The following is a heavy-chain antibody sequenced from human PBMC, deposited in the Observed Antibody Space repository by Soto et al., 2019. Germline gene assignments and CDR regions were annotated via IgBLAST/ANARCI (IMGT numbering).Heavy chain of an antibody. CDR2: IYYSGST. J-gene: IGHJ4*02. Sequence: SETLSLTCTVSGGSIRSYYWSWIRQPPGKGLEWIGYIYYSGSTNYNPSLKSRVTISVDTSKNQFSLKLSSVTAADTAVYYCARRWGGTFDYWGQGTLVTVS. CDR1: GGSIRSYY. CDR3: ARRWGGTFDY. D-gene: IGHD2-21*01. V-gene: IGHV4-59*01.